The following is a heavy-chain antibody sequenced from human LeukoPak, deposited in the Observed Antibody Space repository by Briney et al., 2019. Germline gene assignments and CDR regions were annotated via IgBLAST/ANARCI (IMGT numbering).Heavy chain of an antibody. V-gene: IGHV4-4*07. CDR3: ARDYSGSSSWYGPWYFDY. D-gene: IGHD6-13*01. CDR2: IYTSGST. CDR1: GGSISSYY. Sequence: SETLSLTSTVSGGSISSYYWSWIRQPAGKGLEWIGRIYTSGSTNYNPSLKSRVTMSVDTSKNQFSLKLSSVTAADTAVYYCARDYSGSSSWYGPWYFDYWGQGTLVTVSS. J-gene: IGHJ4*02.